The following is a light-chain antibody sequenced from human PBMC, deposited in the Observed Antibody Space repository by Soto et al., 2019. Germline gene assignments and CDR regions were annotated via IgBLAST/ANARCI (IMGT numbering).Light chain of an antibody. Sequence: SVLTQPPSVSGAPGQRVTISCTGSSSNIGAGYDVHWYQQLPGTAPKLLIYGNSNRPSGVPDRFSGSKSGTSASLAITGLQAEDEADYYCQSYDSSLSGYVFGTGTKVTVL. CDR3: QSYDSSLSGYV. J-gene: IGLJ1*01. CDR2: GNS. V-gene: IGLV1-40*01. CDR1: SSNIGAGYD.